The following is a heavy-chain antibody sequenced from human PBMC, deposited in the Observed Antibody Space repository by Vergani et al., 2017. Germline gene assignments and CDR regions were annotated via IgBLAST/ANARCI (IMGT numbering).Heavy chain of an antibody. CDR2: INHSGST. CDR1: GGSFSGYY. CDR3: ASGGYSGYDQRVGFDY. J-gene: IGHJ4*02. Sequence: QVQLQQWGAGLLKPSETLSLTCAVYGGSFSGYYWSWIRQPPGKGLEWIGEINHSGSTNYNPSLKSRVTISVDTSKNQFSLKLSSVTAADTAVYYCASGGYSGYDQRVGFDYWGQGTLVTVSS. V-gene: IGHV4-34*01. D-gene: IGHD5-12*01.